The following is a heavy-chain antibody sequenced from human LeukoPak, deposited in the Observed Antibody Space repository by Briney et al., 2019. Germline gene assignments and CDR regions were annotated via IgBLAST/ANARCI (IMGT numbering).Heavy chain of an antibody. CDR3: ARDQWRLFDF. Sequence: TGGSLRLSCAASGFTFSNYLMTWVRQAPGKGLEWVANIKEDGSDKYYVDSVKGRFTISRDNAKNSLYLQMNSLRAEDTAVYFCARDQWRLFDFWGQGTLVAVSS. D-gene: IGHD2-21*02. CDR2: IKEDGSDK. J-gene: IGHJ4*02. V-gene: IGHV3-7*04. CDR1: GFTFSNYL.